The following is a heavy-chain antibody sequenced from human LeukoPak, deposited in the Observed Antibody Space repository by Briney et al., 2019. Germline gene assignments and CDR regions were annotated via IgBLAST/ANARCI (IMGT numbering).Heavy chain of an antibody. CDR1: GFTFSSHS. D-gene: IGHD4-17*01. V-gene: IGHV3-48*04. CDR2: ISSSGSTK. J-gene: IGHJ4*02. Sequence: PGGSLRLSCAASGFTFSSHSMNWVRQAPGKGLEWVSYISSSGSTKYYADSAKGRFTISRDNAKNSLYLQMNSLRAEDTAVYYCARDPPNYGVDYWDQGTLVTVSS. CDR3: ARDPPNYGVDY.